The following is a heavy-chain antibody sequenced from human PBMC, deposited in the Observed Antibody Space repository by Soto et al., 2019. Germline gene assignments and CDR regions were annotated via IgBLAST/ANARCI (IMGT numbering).Heavy chain of an antibody. J-gene: IGHJ4*02. D-gene: IGHD3-22*01. CDR2: IYYSGST. CDR1: GCSVSIGSYY. V-gene: IGHV4-61*01. Sequence: SETLSLTCPVSGCSVSIGSYYWLWIRQPPGKGLEWIGYIYYSGSTNYNPSLKSRVTISVDTSKNQFSLKLSSVTAADTAVYYCARATYYYDSSGPPEAWGQGTLVTVSS. CDR3: ARATYYYDSSGPPEA.